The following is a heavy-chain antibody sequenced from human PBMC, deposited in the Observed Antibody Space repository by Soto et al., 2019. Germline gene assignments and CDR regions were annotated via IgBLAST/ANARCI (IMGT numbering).Heavy chain of an antibody. D-gene: IGHD4-17*01. CDR1: GFTVSSNY. V-gene: IGHV3-53*04. CDR2: IYSGGST. J-gene: IGHJ6*03. Sequence: EVQLVESGGGLVQPGGSLRLSCAASGFTVSSNYMSWVRQAPGKGLEWVSVIYSGGSTYYADSVKGRFTISRHNSKNTLYLQMNSLRAEDTAVYYCARDLRGTTMTTFREKDYYYYYYMDVWGKGTTVTVSS. CDR3: ARDLRGTTMTTFREKDYYYYYYMDV.